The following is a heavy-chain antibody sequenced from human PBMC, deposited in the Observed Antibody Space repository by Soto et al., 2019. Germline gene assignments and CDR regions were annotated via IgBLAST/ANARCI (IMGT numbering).Heavy chain of an antibody. D-gene: IGHD3-3*01. J-gene: IGHJ3*02. CDR2: ISRSGGST. Sequence: EVQLLESGGGLVQPGGSLRLSCAASGFTFSSYAMSWVRQAPGKGLEWVSAISRSGGSTYYADSVKGRFTITRDNSKNTLYLQMNSRRAEATAVSYCAKVRRITIFGVAAGAFYIWGQGTMVTVSS. V-gene: IGHV3-23*01. CDR1: GFTFSSYA. CDR3: AKVRRITIFGVAAGAFYI.